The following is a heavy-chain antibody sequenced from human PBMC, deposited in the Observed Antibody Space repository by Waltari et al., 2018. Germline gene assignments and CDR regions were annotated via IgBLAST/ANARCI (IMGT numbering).Heavy chain of an antibody. CDR3: AREGSSSSANWFDP. Sequence: QESGPGLVKPSETLSLTCTVSGGSISSSSYYWGWIRQPPGKGLEWIGSIYYSGSTYYNPSLKSRVTISVDTSKNQFSLKLSSVTAADTAVYYCAREGSSSSANWFDPWGQGTLVTVSS. D-gene: IGHD6-6*01. CDR1: GGSISSSSYY. V-gene: IGHV4-39*07. J-gene: IGHJ5*02. CDR2: IYYSGST.